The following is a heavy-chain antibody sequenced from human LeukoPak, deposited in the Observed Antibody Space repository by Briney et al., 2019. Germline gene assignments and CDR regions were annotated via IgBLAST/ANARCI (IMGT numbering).Heavy chain of an antibody. V-gene: IGHV4-59*01. CDR2: IYYSGST. J-gene: IGHJ5*02. CDR3: ARDYYGSGSYYRRINWFDP. Sequence: SETLSLTCTVSGGSISSYYWSWIRQPPGKGLEWIGYIYYSGSTNYNPSLKSRVTISVDTSKNQFSLKLSSVTAADTAVYYCARDYYGSGSYYRRINWFDPWGQGTLVTVSS. D-gene: IGHD3-10*01. CDR1: GGSISSYY.